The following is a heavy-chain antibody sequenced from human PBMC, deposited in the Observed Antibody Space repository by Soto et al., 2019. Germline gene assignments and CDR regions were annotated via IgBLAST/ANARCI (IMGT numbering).Heavy chain of an antibody. D-gene: IGHD2-2*01. Sequence: QVQLVQSGAEVKTPGSSMKVSCEASGGTFSSYSINWVRQAPGQGLEWMGRLIPMFGTTDYAQRFQGRVTFTADESTSTASMEVTNLTSEDPAVYYCARAVVLTFSRFYDVDVWGQWTTVTVSS. CDR1: GGTFSSYS. J-gene: IGHJ6*02. V-gene: IGHV1-69*18. CDR3: ARAVVLTFSRFYDVDV. CDR2: LIPMFGTT.